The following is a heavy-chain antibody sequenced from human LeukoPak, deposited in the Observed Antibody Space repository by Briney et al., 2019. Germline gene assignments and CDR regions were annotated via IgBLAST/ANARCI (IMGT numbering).Heavy chain of an antibody. CDR2: INPNSGGT. CDR1: GYTFTGYY. J-gene: IGHJ6*03. V-gene: IGHV1-2*06. D-gene: IGHD6-6*01. CDR3: ARDQQLAHYYYYYYYMDV. Sequence: GASVKVSCKASGYTFTGYYMHWVRQAPGQGLEWMGRINPNSGGTNYAQKFQGRVTMTRDTSTSTAYMELSRLRSDDTAVYYCARDQQLAHYYYYYYYMDVWGKGTTVTVSS.